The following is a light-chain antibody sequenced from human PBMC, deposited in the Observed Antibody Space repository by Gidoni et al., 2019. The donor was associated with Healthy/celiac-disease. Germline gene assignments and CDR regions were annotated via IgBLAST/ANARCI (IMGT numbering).Light chain of an antibody. J-gene: IGKJ5*01. CDR2: DAS. CDR1: QSVSSY. V-gene: IGKV3-11*01. CDR3: QQHSNSIR. Sequence: EIVLTQSPATLSVSPGERATLSCRASQSVSSYLAWYQQKPGQAPRLLIYDASTRATGIPARFSGSGSGTDFTLTISSLEPEDFAVYYCQQHSNSIRFGQGTRVEIK.